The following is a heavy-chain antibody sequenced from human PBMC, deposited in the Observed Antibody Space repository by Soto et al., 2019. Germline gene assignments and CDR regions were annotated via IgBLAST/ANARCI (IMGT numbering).Heavy chain of an antibody. Sequence: PGESLKISCQGSGYNFANYWIAWVRQMPGEGLEWMGIIAPSDSNTRYSPSFQGQVTISVDKSINTAYLQWSSLKASDTAMYYCARARVPQTDYSDSSGYSEHFQYWGRGTLVTVSS. CDR1: GYNFANYW. D-gene: IGHD3-22*01. J-gene: IGHJ1*01. CDR2: IAPSDSNT. V-gene: IGHV5-51*01. CDR3: ARARVPQTDYSDSSGYSEHFQY.